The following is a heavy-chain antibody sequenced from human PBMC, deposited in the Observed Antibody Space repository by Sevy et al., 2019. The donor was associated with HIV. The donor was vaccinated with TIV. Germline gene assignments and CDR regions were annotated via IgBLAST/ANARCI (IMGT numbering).Heavy chain of an antibody. Sequence: GGSLRLSCAASGFTFSSYWMSWVRQAPGKGLEWVANIKQDGSEKYYVDSVKGRFTISRDNAKNSLYLQMNSLTAEDTAVYYCARCNEYSSSWYYDYYYYGMDVWGQGTTVTVSS. J-gene: IGHJ6*02. CDR2: IKQDGSEK. D-gene: IGHD6-13*01. V-gene: IGHV3-7*03. CDR3: ARCNEYSSSWYYDYYYYGMDV. CDR1: GFTFSSYW.